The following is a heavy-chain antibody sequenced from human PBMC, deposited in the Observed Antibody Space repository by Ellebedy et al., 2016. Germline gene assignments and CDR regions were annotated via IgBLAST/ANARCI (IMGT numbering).Heavy chain of an antibody. Sequence: GGSLRLSCAASGFTFSSYGMHWVRQAPGKGLEWVAVIWYDGSNKYYADSVKGRFTISRDNSKNTLYLQMNSLRAEDTAVYYCARDSGDYYDSSGPVDYWGQGTLVTVSS. CDR1: GFTFSSYG. V-gene: IGHV3-33*01. J-gene: IGHJ4*02. D-gene: IGHD3-22*01. CDR2: IWYDGSNK. CDR3: ARDSGDYYDSSGPVDY.